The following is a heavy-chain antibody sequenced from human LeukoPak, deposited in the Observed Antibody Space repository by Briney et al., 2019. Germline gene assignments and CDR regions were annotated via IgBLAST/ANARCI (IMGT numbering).Heavy chain of an antibody. CDR2: FDPEDGET. V-gene: IGHV1-24*01. CDR3: ATGDGMGAFDI. D-gene: IGHD1-26*01. J-gene: IGHJ3*02. Sequence: GASVKVPCKASGGTFSSYAISWVRQAPGKGLEWMGGFDPEDGETIYAQKFQGRVTMTEDTSTDTAYMELSSLRSEDTAVYYCATGDGMGAFDIWGQGTMVTVSS. CDR1: GGTFSSYA.